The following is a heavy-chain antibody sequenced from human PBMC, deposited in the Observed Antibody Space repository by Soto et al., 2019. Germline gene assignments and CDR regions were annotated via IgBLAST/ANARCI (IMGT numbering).Heavy chain of an antibody. Sequence: GGSLRLSCATSGLTFSNYAMSWVRQAPGGGLEWASSMSGSSSTTYYADSVRGRFTISRDRSKNTLYLQMSSLRAEDTALYYCAKNQERELPRVIDFWGQGTLVTVSS. CDR1: GLTFSNYA. J-gene: IGHJ4*02. CDR2: MSGSSSTT. D-gene: IGHD1-7*01. V-gene: IGHV3-23*01. CDR3: AKNQERELPRVIDF.